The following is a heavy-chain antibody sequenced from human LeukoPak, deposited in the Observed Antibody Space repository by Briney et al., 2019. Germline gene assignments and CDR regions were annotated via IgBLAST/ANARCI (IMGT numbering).Heavy chain of an antibody. CDR1: GFTVNSNY. D-gene: IGHD3-10*01. J-gene: IGHJ4*02. V-gene: IGHV3-53*01. CDR3: ARGGGPYYSGSGSFDF. CDR2: IYSGGNT. Sequence: GGSLRLSCAVSGFTVNSNYMTWVRQAPGKGLEWVSVIYSGGNTYYADSVKGRFTISRDNSKNTLYLQMHSLRAEDTAVYYCARGGGPYYSGSGSFDFWGQGTLVTVSS.